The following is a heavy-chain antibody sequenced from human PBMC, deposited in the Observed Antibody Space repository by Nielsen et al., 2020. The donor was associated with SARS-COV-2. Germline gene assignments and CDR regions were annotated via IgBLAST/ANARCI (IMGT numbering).Heavy chain of an antibody. J-gene: IGHJ4*02. V-gene: IGHV3-30*18. CDR3: TKGAQLGDY. CDR1: GFTFSSNG. D-gene: IGHD6-13*01. Sequence: GGSLRLSCTASGFTFSSNGMHWVRQAPGKGLEWVAVITHDGINKYYADSVKGRFTISTDISKNTLYLQMNSLRAEDTAVYYCTKGAQLGDYWGQGTLVTVSS. CDR2: ITHDGINK.